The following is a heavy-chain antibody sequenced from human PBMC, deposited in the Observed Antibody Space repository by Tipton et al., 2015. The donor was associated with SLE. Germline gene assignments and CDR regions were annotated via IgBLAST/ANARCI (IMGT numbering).Heavy chain of an antibody. Sequence: SLRLSCAASGFTFSSYAMSWVRQAPGKGLEWVSAISGSGGSTYYADSVKGRFTISRDNSKNTLYLQMNSLRPEDTAVYYCARDAYGDSTVLLDYWGQGTLVTVSS. CDR1: GFTFSSYA. D-gene: IGHD4-17*01. J-gene: IGHJ4*02. V-gene: IGHV3-23*01. CDR3: ARDAYGDSTVLLDY. CDR2: ISGSGGST.